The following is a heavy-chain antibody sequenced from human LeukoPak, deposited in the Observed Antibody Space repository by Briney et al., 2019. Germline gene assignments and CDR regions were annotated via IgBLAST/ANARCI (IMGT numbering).Heavy chain of an antibody. CDR3: ARAVQDDGYRAFDY. CDR2: IIPIFGTA. D-gene: IGHD5-24*01. Sequence: ASVKVSCKASGGTFSSYAISWVRQAPGQGLEWMGGIIPIFGTANYAQKFQGRVTITADESTSTAYMELSSLRSEDTAVYYCARAVQDDGYRAFDYWGQGTLVTVSS. V-gene: IGHV1-69*13. CDR1: GGTFSSYA. J-gene: IGHJ4*02.